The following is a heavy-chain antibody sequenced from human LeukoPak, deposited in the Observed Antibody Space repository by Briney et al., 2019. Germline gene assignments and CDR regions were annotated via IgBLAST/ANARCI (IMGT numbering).Heavy chain of an antibody. CDR3: VKETPGTTMYY. CDR1: GFDVMTNY. Sequence: GGSLRLSCAASGFDVMTNYMSWVRQAPGEGLEWVSVISRGADTYYADSVKGRFIIYRDSSTNAVYLQMDRLRAEDAAVYFCVKETPGTTMYYWGQGTLVTVSS. CDR2: ISRGADT. J-gene: IGHJ4*02. V-gene: IGHV3-66*01. D-gene: IGHD4-11*01.